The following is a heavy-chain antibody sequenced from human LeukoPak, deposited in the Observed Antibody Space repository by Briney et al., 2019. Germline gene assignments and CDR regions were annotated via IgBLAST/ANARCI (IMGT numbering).Heavy chain of an antibody. Sequence: PGGSLRLSCVASGFTFNNYGMSWVRQAPLKGLEWVSAISGSGGNTYYADSVEGRFSISRDNSKNMLYLQMNSLRAEDTAVYYCAKEYLVWFGESNPMDCWGQGTLVTVSS. V-gene: IGHV3-23*01. CDR3: AKEYLVWFGESNPMDC. CDR1: GFTFNNYG. D-gene: IGHD3-10*01. J-gene: IGHJ4*02. CDR2: ISGSGGNT.